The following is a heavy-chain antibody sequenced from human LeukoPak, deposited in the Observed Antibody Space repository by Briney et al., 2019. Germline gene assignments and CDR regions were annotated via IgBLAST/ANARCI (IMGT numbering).Heavy chain of an antibody. J-gene: IGHJ5*02. CDR3: ARESPNWFDP. CDR2: IYYSGST. V-gene: IGHV4-59*01. CDR1: GGSISSYY. Sequence: TSETLSLTCTVSGGSISSYYWSWIRQPPGKGLEWIGYIYYSGSTNYNPSLKSRVTISVDTSKNQFSLKLSSVTAADTAVYYCARESPNWFDPWGQGTLVTVSS.